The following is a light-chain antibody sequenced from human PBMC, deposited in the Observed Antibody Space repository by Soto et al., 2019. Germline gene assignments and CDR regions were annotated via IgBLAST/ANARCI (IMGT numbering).Light chain of an antibody. CDR1: QSISSW. V-gene: IGKV1-5*01. Sequence: DIQMTQSPSTLSASVGDRVTITCRASQSISSWLAWYQQKPGKAPKLLIYDASSLESGVPSRFSGSGSWTEFTLTISGLQPDDFATYYCQQYNSYSGYTFGQGTKLEIK. CDR3: QQYNSYSGYT. CDR2: DAS. J-gene: IGKJ2*01.